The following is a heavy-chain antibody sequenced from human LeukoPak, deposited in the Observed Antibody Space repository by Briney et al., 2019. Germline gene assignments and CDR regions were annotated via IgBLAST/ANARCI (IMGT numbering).Heavy chain of an antibody. J-gene: IGHJ4*02. V-gene: IGHV3-30*18. Sequence: PGRSLRLSCAASGFTFSSYGMHWVRQAPGKGLEWVAVISYDGSNKYYADSVKGRFTISRDNSKNTLYLQTNSLRAEDTAVYYCAKDPSDYWGQGTLVTVSS. CDR1: GFTFSSYG. CDR3: AKDPSDY. CDR2: ISYDGSNK.